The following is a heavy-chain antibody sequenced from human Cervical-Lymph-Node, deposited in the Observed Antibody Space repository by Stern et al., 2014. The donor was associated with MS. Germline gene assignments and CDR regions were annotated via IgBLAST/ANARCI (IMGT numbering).Heavy chain of an antibody. CDR3: ARASVTVFGIVIGALDI. V-gene: IGHV4-39*01. CDR2: MHFSVNN. CDR1: GDSISSSRYF. Sequence: QVQLVESGPGLVKPSETLSLTCSVSGDSISSSRYFWVWVRQPPGKGLEWIGTMHFSVNNYYSPSLKSRVTISADTSKNEFSLQLPSVTAADTALYFCARASVTVFGIVIGALDIWGQGTMVTVSS. J-gene: IGHJ3*02. D-gene: IGHD3-3*01.